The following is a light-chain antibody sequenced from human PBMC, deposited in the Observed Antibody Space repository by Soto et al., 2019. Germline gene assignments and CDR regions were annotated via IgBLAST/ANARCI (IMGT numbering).Light chain of an antibody. CDR1: SSDVGGYNY. CDR3: CSYAVTSTYL. J-gene: IGLJ1*01. CDR2: DVT. Sequence: QSVLTQPRSVSGSPGQSVTISCTGTSSDVGGYNYVSWYQQHPGKAPELMVYDVTERPSGVPDRFSGSKSGNTASLTISGLRAEDEADYYCCSYAVTSTYLFGTGTKVTVL. V-gene: IGLV2-11*01.